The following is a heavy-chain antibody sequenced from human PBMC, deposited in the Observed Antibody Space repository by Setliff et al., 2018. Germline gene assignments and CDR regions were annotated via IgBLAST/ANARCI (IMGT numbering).Heavy chain of an antibody. D-gene: IGHD6-13*01. CDR3: ARDEGSSYFYGMDV. CDR1: GGSISSYY. V-gene: IGHV4-59*01. J-gene: IGHJ6*02. CDR2: ISYSGST. Sequence: SETLSLTCTVSGGSISSYYWSWIRQPPGKGMEWIGYISYSGSTNYHPSLKSRVTISVDTSKNQFSLKLSSVTAADTAVYYCARDEGSSYFYGMDVWGQGTTVTVSS.